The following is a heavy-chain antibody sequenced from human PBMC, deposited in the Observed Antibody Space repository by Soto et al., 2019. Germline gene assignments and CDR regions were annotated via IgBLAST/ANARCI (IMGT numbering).Heavy chain of an antibody. CDR1: GYTFTGYY. D-gene: IGHD6-19*01. Sequence: ASVKVSCKASGYTFTGYYMHWVRQAPGQGLEWMGIINPSGGSTSYAQKFQGRVTMTRDTSTSTVYMELSSLRSEDTAVYYCARVISGWYLDYWGQGTLVTVSS. CDR2: INPSGGST. CDR3: ARVISGWYLDY. V-gene: IGHV1-46*01. J-gene: IGHJ4*02.